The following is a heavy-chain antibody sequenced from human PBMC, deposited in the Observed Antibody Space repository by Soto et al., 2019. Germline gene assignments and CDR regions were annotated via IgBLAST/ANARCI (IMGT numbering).Heavy chain of an antibody. CDR1: GGTFSSFA. Sequence: QEQLVQSGAEVKKPGSSVKVSCKASGGTFSSFAVNWVRQAPGQGLEWMGRITPILGSPDYAQKFEGRVKMTTDASKTTAYMELSSLRSEYTAVYYCTRIVYTGYDCEYIGAFDLWGQGTMVTVSS. V-gene: IGHV1-69*01. CDR2: ITPILGSP. J-gene: IGHJ3*01. D-gene: IGHD5-12*01. CDR3: TRIVYTGYDCEYIGAFDL.